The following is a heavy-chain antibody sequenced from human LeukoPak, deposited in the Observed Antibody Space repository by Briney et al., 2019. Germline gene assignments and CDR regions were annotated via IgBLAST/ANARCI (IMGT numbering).Heavy chain of an antibody. CDR1: GFIFNNYG. CDR2: INYDGTKK. V-gene: IGHV3-30*02. J-gene: IGHJ3*02. D-gene: IGHD2-21*01. CDR3: ARDVALDI. Sequence: GGSLRLSCAASGFIFNNYGMYWVRQAPGKGLEWVSFINYDGTKKYYADSVKGRFTISRDNSKNTLYLQMNSLRAEDTAVYYCARDVALDIWGQGTMVTVSS.